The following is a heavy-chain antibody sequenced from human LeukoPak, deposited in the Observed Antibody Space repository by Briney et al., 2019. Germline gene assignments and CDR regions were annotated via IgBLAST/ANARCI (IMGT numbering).Heavy chain of an antibody. CDR3: ARGHHYYDSTAYYY. J-gene: IGHJ4*02. D-gene: IGHD3-22*01. V-gene: IGHV3-74*01. CDR1: GFTFISYW. Sequence: GGSLRLSCAASGFTFISYWMHWVRQAPGKGLVWVSRINSDGSTTSYAASVKGRFTISRDTAKNTLYLQMNSLRAEDTAVYYCARGHHYYDSTAYYYWGQGTLVTVSS. CDR2: INSDGSTT.